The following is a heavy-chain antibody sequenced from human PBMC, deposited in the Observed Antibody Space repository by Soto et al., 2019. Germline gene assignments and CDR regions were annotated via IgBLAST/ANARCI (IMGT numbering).Heavy chain of an antibody. D-gene: IGHD3-22*01. CDR3: AKNYDSSGLGGY. V-gene: IGHV3-74*01. J-gene: IGHJ4*02. CDR2: INSDGSST. Sequence: GGSPRLSCAASGFTFSSYWMHWVRQAPGKGLVWVSRINSDGSSTSYADSVKGRFTISRDNAKNTLYLQMNSLRAEDTAVYYCAKNYDSSGLGGYWGQGTLVTVSS. CDR1: GFTFSSYW.